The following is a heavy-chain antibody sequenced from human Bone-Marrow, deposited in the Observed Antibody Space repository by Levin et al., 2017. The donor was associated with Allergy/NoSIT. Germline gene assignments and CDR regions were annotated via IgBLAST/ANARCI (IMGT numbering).Heavy chain of an antibody. J-gene: IGHJ2*01. Sequence: GGSLRLSCAASGFTFSSYAMHWVRQAPGKGLEWVAVISSDGSKKYYADSVKGRFTISRDSSKSTLYLQMNSLRAEDTAVFYCARDPRWELGEGGYFDLCGRGTLVTVSS. V-gene: IGHV3-30-3*01. CDR1: GFTFSSYA. CDR3: ARDPRWELGEGGYFDL. CDR2: ISSDGSKK. D-gene: IGHD7-27*01.